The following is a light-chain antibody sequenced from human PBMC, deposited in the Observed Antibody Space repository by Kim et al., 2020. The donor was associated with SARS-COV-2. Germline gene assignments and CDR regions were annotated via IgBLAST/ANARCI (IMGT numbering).Light chain of an antibody. CDR2: ATR. Sequence: PGGTVTLPCGSSTGAVISGHYPYWFQQKPGQAPRTLIYATRNRHSWTTARFSGSLLGDKAALTLSGAQPEDEADYYCLLSYSGTWVFGGGTQLTVL. V-gene: IGLV7-46*01. CDR1: TGAVISGHY. J-gene: IGLJ3*02. CDR3: LLSYSGTWV.